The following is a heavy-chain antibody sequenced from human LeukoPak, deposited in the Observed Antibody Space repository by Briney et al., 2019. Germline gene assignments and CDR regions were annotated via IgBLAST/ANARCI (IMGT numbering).Heavy chain of an antibody. J-gene: IGHJ4*02. D-gene: IGHD3-22*01. CDR3: ARISYDSSGYYDY. CDR1: GFTFSSYY. V-gene: IGHV3-74*01. CDR2: IDSDGNIT. Sequence: GGSLRLSCAASGFTFSSYYIHWVRQAPGKGLVWVSRIDSDGNITTYADSVKGRFTISRDNAKNTLYLQMNSLSAEDTAVYYCARISYDSSGYYDYWGQGTLVTVSS.